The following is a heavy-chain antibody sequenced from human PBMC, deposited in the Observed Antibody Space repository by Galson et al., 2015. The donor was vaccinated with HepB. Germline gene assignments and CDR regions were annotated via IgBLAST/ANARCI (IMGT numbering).Heavy chain of an antibody. CDR3: ARDGPPTFYYYYYGMDV. D-gene: IGHD4-11*01. V-gene: IGHV1-46*01. Sequence: SVKVSCKASGYTFTSYYMHWVRQAPGQGLEWMGIINPSGGSTSYAQKFQGRVTMTRDTSTSTVYMELSSLRSEDTAVYYCARDGPPTFYYYYYGMDVWGQGTTVTVSS. CDR2: INPSGGST. CDR1: GYTFTSYY. J-gene: IGHJ6*02.